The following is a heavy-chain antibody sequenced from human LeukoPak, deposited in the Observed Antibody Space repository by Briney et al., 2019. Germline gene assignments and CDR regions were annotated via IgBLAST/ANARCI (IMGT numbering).Heavy chain of an antibody. CDR3: AKAHRGLWDFDY. D-gene: IGHD4/OR15-4a*01. Sequence: GGSLRLSCAASGFTFSSYAMHWVRQAPGKGLEWVALISYDGRNKYYADSVKGRFTISRDNSKNTLYLEMNSLRAEDTAVYYCAKAHRGLWDFDYWGQGTLVTVSS. CDR2: ISYDGRNK. CDR1: GFTFSSYA. V-gene: IGHV3-30*04. J-gene: IGHJ4*02.